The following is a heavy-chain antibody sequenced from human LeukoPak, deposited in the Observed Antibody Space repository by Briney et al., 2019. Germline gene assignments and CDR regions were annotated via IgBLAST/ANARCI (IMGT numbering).Heavy chain of an antibody. Sequence: GASVKVSCKASGYTLTSYDINWVRQATGQGLEWMGGIIPIFGTANYAQKFQGRVTITADESTSTAYMELSSLRSEDTAVYYCAYSGGPLDYWGQGTLVTVSS. CDR2: IIPIFGTA. V-gene: IGHV1-69*13. CDR1: GYTLTSYD. J-gene: IGHJ4*02. D-gene: IGHD2-15*01. CDR3: AYSGGPLDY.